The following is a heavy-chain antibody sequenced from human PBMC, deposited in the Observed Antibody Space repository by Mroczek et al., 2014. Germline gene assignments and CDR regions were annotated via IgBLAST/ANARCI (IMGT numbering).Heavy chain of an antibody. CDR1: GDSVSSNSAA. CDR3: ARGYPLQLASSSTLIDY. V-gene: IGHV6-1*01. CDR2: TYYRSKWYN. Sequence: VQLVQSGPGLVKPSQTLSLTCAISGDSVSSNSAAWNWIRQSPSRGLEWLGRTYYRSKWYNDYAVSVKSRITINPDTSKNQFSLQLNSVTPEDTAVYYCARGYPLQLASSSTLIDYWGQGTLVTVSS. J-gene: IGHJ4*02. D-gene: IGHD6-6*01.